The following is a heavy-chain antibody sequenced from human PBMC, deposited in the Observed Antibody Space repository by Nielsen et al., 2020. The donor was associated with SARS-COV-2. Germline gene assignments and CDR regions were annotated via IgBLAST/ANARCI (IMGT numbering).Heavy chain of an antibody. CDR3: AWGSGYDVDYYYYYYMDV. Sequence: ASVKVSCKASGYTFTSYGISWVRQAPGQGLEWMGWISAYNGNTNYAQKFQGRVTITADESTSTAYMELSSLRSEDTAVYYCAWGSGYDVDYYYYYYMDVWGKGTTVTVSS. CDR1: GYTFTSYG. J-gene: IGHJ6*03. CDR2: ISAYNGNT. V-gene: IGHV1-18*04. D-gene: IGHD5-12*01.